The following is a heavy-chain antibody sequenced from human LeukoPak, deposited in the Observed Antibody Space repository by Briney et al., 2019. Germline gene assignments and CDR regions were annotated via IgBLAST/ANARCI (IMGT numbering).Heavy chain of an antibody. Sequence: SETLSLTCAVSSGSISSYYWSWIRQPAGKGPEWIGRIYTTGATHYNPSLNSRVTMSIDTSKNLFSLKLRSVTAADTAVYYCARDGYTASYYSLHFWGQGILVTVSS. V-gene: IGHV4-4*07. CDR3: ARDGYTASYYSLHF. CDR2: IYTTGAT. D-gene: IGHD1-26*01. J-gene: IGHJ4*02. CDR1: SGSISSYY.